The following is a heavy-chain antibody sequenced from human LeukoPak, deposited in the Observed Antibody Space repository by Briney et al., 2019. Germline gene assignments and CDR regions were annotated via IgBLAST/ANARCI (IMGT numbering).Heavy chain of an antibody. J-gene: IGHJ4*02. D-gene: IGHD5-24*01. CDR3: VPGRDGNNRGGMRY. CDR2: INSDGSST. V-gene: IGHV3-74*01. Sequence: GGSLRLSCVASGFTFSSYWMHWVRQAPGKGLVWVSRINSDGSSTSYADSVKGRFTISRDNAKNTLYLQMNSLRAEDTAVYYCVPGRDGNNRGGMRYWGQGTLVTVSS. CDR1: GFTFSSYW.